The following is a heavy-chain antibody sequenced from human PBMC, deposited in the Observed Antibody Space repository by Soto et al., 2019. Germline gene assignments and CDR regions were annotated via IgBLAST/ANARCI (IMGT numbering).Heavy chain of an antibody. J-gene: IGHJ5*02. CDR3: AREIVQNWFDP. Sequence: PVGSLRLSCAASGFTFSSYAMHWVRQAPGKGLEWVAVISYDGSNKYYADSVKGRFTISKDNSKNTLYLQMNSLRAEDTAVFYCAREIVQNWFDPWGQGTLVTVSS. D-gene: IGHD2-21*01. CDR1: GFTFSSYA. V-gene: IGHV3-30-3*01. CDR2: ISYDGSNK.